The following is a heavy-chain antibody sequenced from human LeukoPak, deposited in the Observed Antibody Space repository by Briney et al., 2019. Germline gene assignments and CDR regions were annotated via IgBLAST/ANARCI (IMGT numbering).Heavy chain of an antibody. CDR2: IYYSGST. V-gene: IGHV4-59*01. J-gene: IGHJ6*02. CDR1: GVSISPYY. Sequence: PSETLSLTCAVSGVSISPYYWAWIRQPPGKGLEWIGYIYYSGSTNYNPSLKSRVTISVDTSKNQFSLKLSSVTAADTAVYYCARASYGSPLYYYYGMDVWGQGTTVTVSS. CDR3: ARASYGSPLYYYYGMDV. D-gene: IGHD5-18*01.